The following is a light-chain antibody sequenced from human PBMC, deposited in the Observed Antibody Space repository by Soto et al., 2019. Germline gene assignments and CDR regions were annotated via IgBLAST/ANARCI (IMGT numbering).Light chain of an antibody. CDR3: QQYGNSPWT. CDR2: DAS. CDR1: QSVSSY. V-gene: IGKV3-11*01. Sequence: EIVLTQSPATLSLSPGERATLSCRASQSVSSYLAWSQQKPGQAPRLLIYDASNRATGIPARSSGSGSGTDFTLTISRLEPEDFAVYHCQQYGNSPWTFGQGTKVDIK. J-gene: IGKJ1*01.